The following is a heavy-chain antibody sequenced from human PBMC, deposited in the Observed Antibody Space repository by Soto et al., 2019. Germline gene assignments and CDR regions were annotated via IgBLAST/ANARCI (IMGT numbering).Heavy chain of an antibody. CDR2: IYYSGST. D-gene: IGHD2-2*01. CDR3: ASAQGIVGYCSSTSCRGWGMDV. J-gene: IGHJ6*02. V-gene: IGHV4-30-4*01. CDR1: GGSISSGDYY. Sequence: QVQLQESGPGLVKPSQTLSLTCTVSGGSISSGDYYWSWIRQPPGKGLEWIGYIYYSGSTYYNPSLKSRVTISVDTSKNQFSLKLSSVTAADTAVYYCASAQGIVGYCSSTSCRGWGMDVWGQGTTVTVSS.